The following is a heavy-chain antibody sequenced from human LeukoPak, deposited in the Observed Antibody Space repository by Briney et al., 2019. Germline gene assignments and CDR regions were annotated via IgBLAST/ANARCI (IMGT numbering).Heavy chain of an antibody. V-gene: IGHV4-30-2*01. D-gene: IGHD3-3*01. CDR1: GGSISSGGYS. Sequence: PSQTLSLTCAVSGGSISSGGYSWSWIRQPPGQGLEWIGYIYHSGSTYYNPSLKSRVTISVDRSKNQFSLKLSSVTAADTAVYYCARASLRYDFWSGYVYWGQGTLVTVSS. J-gene: IGHJ4*02. CDR3: ARASLRYDFWSGYVY. CDR2: IYHSGST.